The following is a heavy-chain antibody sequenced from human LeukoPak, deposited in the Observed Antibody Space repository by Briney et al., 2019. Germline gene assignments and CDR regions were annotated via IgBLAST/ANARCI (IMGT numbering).Heavy chain of an antibody. J-gene: IGHJ4*02. CDR2: IRSSGSTI. CDR3: ASGWQYFDY. Sequence: QPGGSLRLSCAASGFTFSSYEMNWVRQAPGEGLEWVSNIRSSGSTIYYADSVKGRFTISRDNAKNSLYLQMNSLRAEDTAVYYCASGWQYFDYWGQGTLVTVSS. CDR1: GFTFSSYE. V-gene: IGHV3-48*03. D-gene: IGHD2-15*01.